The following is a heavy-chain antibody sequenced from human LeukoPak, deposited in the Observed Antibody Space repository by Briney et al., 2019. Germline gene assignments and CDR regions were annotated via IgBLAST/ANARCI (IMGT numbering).Heavy chain of an antibody. J-gene: IGHJ4*02. D-gene: IGHD5-24*01. CDR3: ARLEMATITVDY. CDR2: IYPGDSDT. Sequence: HGESLKISCKGSGYSFTSYWFGWVRQMPGKGLEWMGIIYPGDSDTRYSPSFQGQVTISADKSISTAYLQWTSLKASDTAMYYCARLEMATITVDYWGQGTLVTVSS. CDR1: GYSFTSYW. V-gene: IGHV5-51*01.